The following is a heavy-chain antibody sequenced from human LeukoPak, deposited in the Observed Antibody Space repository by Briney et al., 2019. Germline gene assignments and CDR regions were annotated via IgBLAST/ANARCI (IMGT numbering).Heavy chain of an antibody. CDR1: GGSISSSNW. V-gene: IGHV4-4*02. D-gene: IGHD3-22*01. Sequence: PSETLSLTCAVSGGSISSSNWWSWVRHPPGKGLEWIGEVYHSGSTNYNPSLKSRVTISVDKSKNQFSLKLSSVTAADTAVYYCASGRYYYDSSHDYWGQGTLVTVSS. CDR3: ASGRYYYDSSHDY. J-gene: IGHJ4*02. CDR2: VYHSGST.